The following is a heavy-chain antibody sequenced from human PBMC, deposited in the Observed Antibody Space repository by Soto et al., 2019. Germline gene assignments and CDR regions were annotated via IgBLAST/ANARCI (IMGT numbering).Heavy chain of an antibody. Sequence: QVQLQESGPGLVKPSGTLSLTCAVSGASISSSDWWSWVRQPPGKGLEWIGEIYRGGSTTYNPSIEGRVTITVDRSKNPLSLDLSSVTAEDTAVYYGVRNGEYSLEYWGQGTLVAVSS. J-gene: IGHJ4*02. CDR1: GASISSSDW. CDR2: IYRGGST. V-gene: IGHV4-4*02. D-gene: IGHD2-15*01. CDR3: VRNGEYSLEY.